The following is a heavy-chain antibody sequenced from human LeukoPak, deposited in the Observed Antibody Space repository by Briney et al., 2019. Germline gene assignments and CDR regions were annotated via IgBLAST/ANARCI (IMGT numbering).Heavy chain of an antibody. CDR2: ISSSSSYI. CDR1: GFTFSSYS. V-gene: IGHV3-21*01. Sequence: KPGGSLRLSCAASGFTFSSYSMNWVRQAPGKGLEWVSSISSSSSYIYYADSVKGRFTISRDNAKNSLYLQMNSLRAEDTAVYYCAREQLLWSHFDYWGQGTLVTVSS. D-gene: IGHD3-10*01. CDR3: AREQLLWSHFDY. J-gene: IGHJ4*02.